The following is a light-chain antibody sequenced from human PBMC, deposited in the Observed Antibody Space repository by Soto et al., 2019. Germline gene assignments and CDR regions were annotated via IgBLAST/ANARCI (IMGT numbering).Light chain of an antibody. J-gene: IGKJ4*01. CDR2: DTS. V-gene: IGKV3-15*01. CDR1: QSVGST. CDR3: QRFSRWPLS. Sequence: EIVLTQSPAALSVSPGERVTLSCWASQSVGSTLNWYHQRPGQAPRLLIYDTSIRATGIPARFSGSGSGTEFTLTIASRQSEDFGVYYCQRFSRWPLSFGGGTKVEI.